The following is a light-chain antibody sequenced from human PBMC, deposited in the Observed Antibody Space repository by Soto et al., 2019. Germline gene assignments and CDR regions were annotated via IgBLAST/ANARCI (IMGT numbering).Light chain of an antibody. CDR1: QSISTY. V-gene: IGKV1-39*01. J-gene: IGKJ4*01. Sequence: DIQITQSPPSLSASVGDSITITCRASQSISTYLNWYRQKPGKAPELLIFATSSLQRGVPSRFSGSGSGTDVTLTTSSLQSGDFETYYCQQTYSLPHTFGGGTKV. CDR3: QQTYSLPHT. CDR2: ATS.